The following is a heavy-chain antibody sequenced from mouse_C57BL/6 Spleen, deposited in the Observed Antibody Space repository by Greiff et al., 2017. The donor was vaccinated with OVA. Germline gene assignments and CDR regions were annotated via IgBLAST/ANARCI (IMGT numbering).Heavy chain of an antibody. V-gene: IGHV5-9-1*02. J-gene: IGHJ4*01. CDR2: ISSGGDYI. CDR1: GFTFSSYA. CDR3: TREGDAMDY. Sequence: EVMLVESGAGLVKPGGSLKLSCAASGFTFSSYAMSWVRQTPEKRLEWVAYISSGGDYIYYADTVKGRFTICRDNARNTLYLQMSSLKSEDTAMYYCTREGDAMDYWGQGTSVTVSS.